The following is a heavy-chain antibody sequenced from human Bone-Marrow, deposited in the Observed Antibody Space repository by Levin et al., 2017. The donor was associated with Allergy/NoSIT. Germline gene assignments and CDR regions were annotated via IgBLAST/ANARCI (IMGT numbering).Heavy chain of an antibody. CDR1: GGSISSSSYY. CDR2: IYYSGST. J-gene: IGHJ4*02. V-gene: IGHV4-39*01. D-gene: IGHD5-18*01. Sequence: SETLSLTCTVSGGSISSSSYYWGWIRQPPGKGLEWIGSIYYSGSTYYNPSLKSRVTISVDTSKNQFSLKLSSVTAADTAVYYCASRAMVNFGVKQILYFDYWGQGTLVTVSS. CDR3: ASRAMVNFGVKQILYFDY.